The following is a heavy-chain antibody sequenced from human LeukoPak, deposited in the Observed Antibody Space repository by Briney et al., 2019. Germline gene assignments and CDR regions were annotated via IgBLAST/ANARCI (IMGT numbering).Heavy chain of an antibody. Sequence: PSETLSLTCTVSRGSTSSYYWSWIRHPPGEGLGWIGYIHDSGGTTYNPPPKSRVTSSVDTTKTRFSRKLGSVAAAATARYYFTGTRYASSLSFARCGRASLVTVSS. CDR1: RGSTSSYY. D-gene: IGHD3-22*01. V-gene: IGHV4-59*03. CDR3: TGTRYASSLSFAR. CDR2: IHDSGGT. J-gene: IGHJ2*01.